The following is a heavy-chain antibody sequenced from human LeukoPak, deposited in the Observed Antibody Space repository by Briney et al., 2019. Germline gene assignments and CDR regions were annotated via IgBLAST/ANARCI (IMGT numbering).Heavy chain of an antibody. CDR3: ARARPHYYGSGSYYTDAFDM. D-gene: IGHD3-10*01. J-gene: IGHJ3*02. V-gene: IGHV4-34*01. CDR2: INHSGST. Sequence: TSSETLSLTCAVYGGSFSGYYWSWIRQPPGKGLEWIGEINHSGSTNYNPSLKSRVTISVDTSKNQFSLKLSSVTAADTAVYYCARARPHYYGSGSYYTDAFDMWGQGTMVTVSS. CDR1: GGSFSGYY.